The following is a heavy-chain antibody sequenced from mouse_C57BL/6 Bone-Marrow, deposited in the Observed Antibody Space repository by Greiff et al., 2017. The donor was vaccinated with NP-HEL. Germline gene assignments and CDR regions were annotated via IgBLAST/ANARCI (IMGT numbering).Heavy chain of an antibody. V-gene: IGHV1-50*01. CDR1: GYTFTSYW. CDR2: IDPSDSYT. J-gene: IGHJ1*03. Sequence: QVQLQQPGAELVKPGASVKLSCKASGYTFTSYWMQWVKQRPGQGLEWIGEIDPSDSYTNYNQKFKGKATLTVDTSSSTAYMQLSSLTSEYSAVYYCARDLLWSLYWYFDVWGTGTTVTVSS. D-gene: IGHD2-1*01. CDR3: ARDLLWSLYWYFDV.